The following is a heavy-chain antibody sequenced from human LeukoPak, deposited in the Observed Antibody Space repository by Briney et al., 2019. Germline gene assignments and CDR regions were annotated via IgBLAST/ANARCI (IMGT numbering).Heavy chain of an antibody. CDR3: ARDDYYDSSAYRENPFYV. CDR1: VDAFTIYA. D-gene: IGHD3-22*01. Sequence: ASVTVSCTASVDAFTIYAISWLRQAPGQGLEWMGGIIPILGTTNYAQKFQGRVTITADESTSTLYMELRSLRSEDTAIYDCARDDYYDSSAYRENPFYVWGQGTMVTVSS. V-gene: IGHV1-69*01. J-gene: IGHJ3*01. CDR2: IIPILGTT.